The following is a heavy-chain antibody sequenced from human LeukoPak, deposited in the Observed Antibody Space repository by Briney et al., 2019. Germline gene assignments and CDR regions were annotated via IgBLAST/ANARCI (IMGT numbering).Heavy chain of an antibody. CDR2: INPNSGGT. Sequence: ASVKVSCKASGYTFTGYYMHWVRQAPGQGLEWMGRINPNSGGTNYAQKFQGRVTMTRDTSISTAYMELIRLRSDDTAAYYCARDRVVDDAFDIWGQGTMVTVSS. D-gene: IGHD2-15*01. J-gene: IGHJ3*02. CDR1: GYTFTGYY. V-gene: IGHV1-2*06. CDR3: ARDRVVDDAFDI.